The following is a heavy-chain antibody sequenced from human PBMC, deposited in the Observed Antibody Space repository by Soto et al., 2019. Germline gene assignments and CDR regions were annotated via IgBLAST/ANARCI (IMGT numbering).Heavy chain of an antibody. CDR3: VNILMQHDFEGG. CDR1: GFIFTVYA. CDR2: ISSDGTKT. V-gene: IGHV3-64D*08. D-gene: IGHD3-3*01. Sequence: EVQMVASGGDLVQPGSSLRLSCLASGFIFTVYAFHWVRQAPGKGLEFVAAISSDGTKTYYADSVKGRFTISRDTSKNTLFLHMNRLRAEDTALYYCVNILMQHDFEGGWGQGTLVTVSS. J-gene: IGHJ4*02.